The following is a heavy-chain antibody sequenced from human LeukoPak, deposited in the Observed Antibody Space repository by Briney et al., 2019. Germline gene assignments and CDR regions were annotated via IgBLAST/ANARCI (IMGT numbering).Heavy chain of an antibody. CDR3: ARGMVRGILKSDY. V-gene: IGHV3-48*02. Sequence: WVRQAPGKGLEWVSHISSSSSTIYYADSVKGRFTVPRDNAKNSLYLQMNSLRDEDTAVYYCARGMVRGILKSDYWGQGTLVTVSS. CDR2: ISSSSSTI. D-gene: IGHD3-10*01. J-gene: IGHJ4*02.